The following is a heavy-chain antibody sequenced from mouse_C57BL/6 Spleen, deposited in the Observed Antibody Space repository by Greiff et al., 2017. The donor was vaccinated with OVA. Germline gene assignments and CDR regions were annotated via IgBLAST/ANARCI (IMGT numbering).Heavy chain of an antibody. Sequence: VQRVESGAELARPGASVKLSCKASGYTFTSYGISWVKQRTGQGLEWIGEIYPRSGNTYYNEKFKGKATLTADKSSSTAYMELRSLTSEDSAVYFCAREGDYDAAWFAYWGQGTLVTVSA. CDR2: IYPRSGNT. CDR1: GYTFTSYG. CDR3: AREGDYDAAWFAY. D-gene: IGHD2-4*01. J-gene: IGHJ3*01. V-gene: IGHV1-81*01.